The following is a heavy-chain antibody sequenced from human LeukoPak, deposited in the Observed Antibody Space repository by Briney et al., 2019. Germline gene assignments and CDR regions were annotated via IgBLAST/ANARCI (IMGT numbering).Heavy chain of an antibody. D-gene: IGHD6-13*01. V-gene: IGHV4-4*07. CDR2: IYTSGST. J-gene: IGHJ5*02. CDR1: GGSISSYY. Sequence: SETLSLTCTVSGGSISSYYWSWIRQPAGKGLEWIGRIYTSGSTNYNPSLKSRVTMSVDTSKNQFSLKLSSVTAADTAVYYCARVHSSSWYIWFDPWGQGTLVTVSS. CDR3: ARVHSSSWYIWFDP.